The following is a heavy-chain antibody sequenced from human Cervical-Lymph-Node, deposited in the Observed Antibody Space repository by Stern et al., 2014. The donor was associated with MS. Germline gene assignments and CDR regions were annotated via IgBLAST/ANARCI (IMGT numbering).Heavy chain of an antibody. CDR3: AREGGFGIAVAGRHTYGGGVY. CDR2: IIPILGIA. CDR1: GGTFSSYT. D-gene: IGHD6-19*01. V-gene: IGHV1-69*09. J-gene: IGHJ4*02. Sequence: QVQLVQSGAEVKKPGSSVKVSCKASGGTFSSYTISWGRQAPGQGLEWMGRIIPILGIANYAQKFQGRVTITADKSTSTAYMELSSLRSEDTAVYYCAREGGFGIAVAGRHTYGGGVYWGQGTLVTVSS.